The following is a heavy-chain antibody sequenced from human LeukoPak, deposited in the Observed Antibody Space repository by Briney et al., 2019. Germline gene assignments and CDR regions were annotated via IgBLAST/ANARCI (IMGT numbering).Heavy chain of an antibody. CDR3: ARPSGAFDI. CDR2: IYHSGST. J-gene: IGHJ3*02. CDR1: GGSISSGGYS. D-gene: IGHD6-25*01. Sequence: SETLSLTCAVSGGSISSGGYSWSWIRQPPGKGLEWIGYIYHSGSTYYNPSLKSRVTISVDTSKNQFSLKLSSVTAADTAVYYCARPSGAFDIWGQGTMVTVSS. V-gene: IGHV4-30-2*01.